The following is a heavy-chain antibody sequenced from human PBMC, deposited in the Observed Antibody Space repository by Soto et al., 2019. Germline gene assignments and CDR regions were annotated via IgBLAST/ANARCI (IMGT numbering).Heavy chain of an antibody. Sequence: PVGSLRLSCSASGFTFSSYAMHWVRQAPGKGLEYASAISSNGGGTYYADSVKGRFTISRDNSKNTLYLQMSSLRAEDTAVYYCVKPLYSSSWYTRSANYYGMDVWGQGTTVNVSS. CDR3: VKPLYSSSWYTRSANYYGMDV. CDR2: ISSNGGGT. D-gene: IGHD6-13*01. J-gene: IGHJ6*02. CDR1: GFTFSSYA. V-gene: IGHV3-64D*08.